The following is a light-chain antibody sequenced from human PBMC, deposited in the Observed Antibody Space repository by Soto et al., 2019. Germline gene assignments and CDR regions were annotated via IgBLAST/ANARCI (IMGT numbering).Light chain of an antibody. J-gene: IGLJ1*01. CDR3: SSFTGASTI. V-gene: IGLV2-8*01. CDR2: EVT. CDR1: SSDVGGYNY. Sequence: QSVLTQPPSASGSPGQSVTISCTGTSSDVGGYNYVSWYQQHPGKAPKLVIYEVTKRPSGVPDRFSGSKSGNTASLTVSGLQAEDEADYYCSSFTGASTIFGTGTQLTVL.